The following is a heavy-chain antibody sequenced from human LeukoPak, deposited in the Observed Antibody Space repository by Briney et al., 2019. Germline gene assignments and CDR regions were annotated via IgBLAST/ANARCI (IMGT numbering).Heavy chain of an antibody. CDR1: GFTFSSYS. V-gene: IGHV3-21*01. J-gene: IGHJ6*02. Sequence: GGSLRLSCAASGFTFSSYSMNWVRQAPGKGLEWVSSISSSSIYIYYADSVKGRFTISGDNAKNSLYLQMNSLRAEDTAVYYCARDLEVRVPAAIDYYYYGMDVWGQGTTVTVYS. CDR3: ARDLEVRVPAAIDYYYYGMDV. D-gene: IGHD2-2*01. CDR2: ISSSSIYI.